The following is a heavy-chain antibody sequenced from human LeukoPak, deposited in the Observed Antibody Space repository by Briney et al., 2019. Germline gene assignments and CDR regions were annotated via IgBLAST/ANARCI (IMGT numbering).Heavy chain of an antibody. J-gene: IGHJ4*02. CDR3: ARGPSSPVYFDY. V-gene: IGHV3-30-3*01. Sequence: GGSLRLSCAASGFTFSSYAMHWVRQAPGKGLEWVAVISYDGSNKYYADSVKGRFTISRDNSKNTLYLQMNSLRAEDTAVYYCARGPSSPVYFDYWGQGTLVTVSS. CDR1: GFTFSSYA. D-gene: IGHD6-13*01. CDR2: ISYDGSNK.